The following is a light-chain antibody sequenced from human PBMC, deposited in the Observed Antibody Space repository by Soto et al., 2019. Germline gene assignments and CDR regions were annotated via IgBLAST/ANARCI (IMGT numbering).Light chain of an antibody. CDR3: QAYGTSPPFR. CDR2: GAS. V-gene: IGKV3-20*01. CDR1: QSVSSSY. J-gene: IGKJ3*01. Sequence: RVLKKAPDAMSLYPGGRGTLSCRASQSVSSSYLAWYQHKPGQAPRLLIYGASSRATGIPDRFSGSGSGTVFTLTISRLEPEHFGLYYCQAYGTSPPFRFGPGTKVDIK.